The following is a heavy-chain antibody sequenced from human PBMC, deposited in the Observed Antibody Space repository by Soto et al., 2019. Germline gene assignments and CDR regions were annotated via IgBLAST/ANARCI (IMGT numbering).Heavy chain of an antibody. CDR2: INAGNGNT. Sequence: QVQLVQSGAEVKKPGATVKVSCKATGYTFTSYAMHWVRQAPGQRLEWMGWINAGNGNTKYSQKFQGRVTITRDTSASTAYMELSSLRSEDTAVYYCARGPGGPDGPGDYWGQGTLVTVSS. CDR1: GYTFTSYA. CDR3: ARGPGGPDGPGDY. J-gene: IGHJ4*02. D-gene: IGHD2-15*01. V-gene: IGHV1-3*01.